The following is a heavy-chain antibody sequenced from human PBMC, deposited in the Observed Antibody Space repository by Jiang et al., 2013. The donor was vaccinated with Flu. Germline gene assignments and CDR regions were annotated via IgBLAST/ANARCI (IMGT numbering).Heavy chain of an antibody. CDR1: DTGFPTTG. CDR3: ARHNGPSAHQRSLPGHIWFDP. D-gene: IGHD1-1*01. V-gene: IGHV5-10-1*01. J-gene: IGHJ5*02. Sequence: SLRISCKGSDTGFPTTGSVGAPDARKGLEWMGRIDPIDSYGTYNPSVQGHVNISVDTSTSTAYLQWDSLKASDTAMYYCARHNGPSAHQRSLPGHIWFDPWGQGTLVTVSS. CDR2: IDPIDSYG.